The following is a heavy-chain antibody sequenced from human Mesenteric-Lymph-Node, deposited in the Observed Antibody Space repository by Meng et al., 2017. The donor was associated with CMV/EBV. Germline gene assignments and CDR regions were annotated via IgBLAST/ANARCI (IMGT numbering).Heavy chain of an antibody. J-gene: IGHJ4*02. V-gene: IGHV3-33*01. CDR3: ARIYTGDEVDY. D-gene: IGHD7-27*01. CDR2: IRFDGNNP. CDR1: GLTFRNFD. Sequence: GESLKISCEASGLTFRNFDIYWVRQAPGKGLEGVAFIRFDGNNPYYVDSVKGRFTISRDNSKNSLYLQMNSLRAEDTAVYYCARIYTGDEVDYWGQGTLVTVSS.